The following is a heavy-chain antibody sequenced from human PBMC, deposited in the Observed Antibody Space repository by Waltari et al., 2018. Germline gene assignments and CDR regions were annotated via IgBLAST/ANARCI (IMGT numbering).Heavy chain of an antibody. V-gene: IGHV1-46*01. J-gene: IGHJ6*02. Sequence: QVQLVQSGAEVKKPGASVKISCKTSEYTFTSSYIHWVRQAPGQGLEWMGRINPGGGSTIYAQKVQGRVTMTRDTSTSTVYMELSSLRSEDTAVYYCALDRGALWMDVWGQGTTVTVSS. D-gene: IGHD2-21*01. CDR2: INPGGGST. CDR1: EYTFTSSY. CDR3: ALDRGALWMDV.